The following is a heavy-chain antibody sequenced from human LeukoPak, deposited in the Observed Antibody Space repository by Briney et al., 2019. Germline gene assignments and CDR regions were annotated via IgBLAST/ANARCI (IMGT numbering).Heavy chain of an antibody. CDR3: ARGTADIVVVPAARTYFDN. D-gene: IGHD2-2*01. Sequence: SETLSLTCTVSGGSISTFYWSWIRQSPGKGLEWIGYIHNSGSINYNPSLKSRVSMSVDTPKNQISLKLSSLTAADSAMYYCARGTADIVVVPAARTYFDNWGQGTLVTVSS. CDR1: GGSISTFY. CDR2: IHNSGSI. V-gene: IGHV4-59*01. J-gene: IGHJ4*02.